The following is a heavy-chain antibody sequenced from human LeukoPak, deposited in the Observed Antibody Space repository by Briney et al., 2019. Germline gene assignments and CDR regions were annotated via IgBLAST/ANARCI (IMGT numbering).Heavy chain of an antibody. V-gene: IGHV5-51*01. Sequence: GESPKISCKGSGYSFTSYWIGWVRQMPGKGLEGMGIIYPGDSDTRYSPSFQGQVTISADKSISTAYLQWSSLKASDTAMYYCARHERKGTDAFDIWGQGTMVTVSS. CDR2: IYPGDSDT. CDR3: ARHERKGTDAFDI. CDR1: GYSFTSYW. D-gene: IGHD1-1*01. J-gene: IGHJ3*02.